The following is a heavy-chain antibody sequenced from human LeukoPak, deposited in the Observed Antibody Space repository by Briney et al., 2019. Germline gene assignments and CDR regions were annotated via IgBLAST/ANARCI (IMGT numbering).Heavy chain of an antibody. D-gene: IGHD1-14*01. J-gene: IGHJ4*02. Sequence: PGRSLRLSCAGSGFTFAGYGMRWFRQTPGKGLEWVAVIAYDGSRAFYADSVKGRFTISRDNSKNTMSVQMDDLRAEDTAVYYCTRYNNDHFDYWGQGTLVTVSS. CDR2: IAYDGSRA. CDR3: TRYNNDHFDY. V-gene: IGHV3-33*03. CDR1: GFTFAGYG.